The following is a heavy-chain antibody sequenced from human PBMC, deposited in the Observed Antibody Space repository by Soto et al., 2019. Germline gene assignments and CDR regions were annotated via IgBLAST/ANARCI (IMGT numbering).Heavy chain of an antibody. Sequence: PSETQSLTSTVSGGYIGSGGYYWSWIRQHPGKGLEWIGYIYYSGSTYYNPSLKSRVTISVDTSKNQFSLKLSSVTAADTAVYYCARSSDVDTALFDPWGQGTLVTVSS. J-gene: IGHJ5*02. D-gene: IGHD5-18*01. CDR1: GGYIGSGGYY. CDR2: IYYSGST. V-gene: IGHV4-31*03. CDR3: ARSSDVDTALFDP.